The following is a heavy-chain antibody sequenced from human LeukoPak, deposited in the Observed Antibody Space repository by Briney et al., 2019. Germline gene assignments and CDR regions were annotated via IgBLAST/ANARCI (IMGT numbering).Heavy chain of an antibody. D-gene: IGHD1-26*01. V-gene: IGHV4-38-2*01. J-gene: IGHJ4*02. Sequence: PGGSLRLSCAASGFTVSSNYMSWIRQPPGKGLEWIGSIYHSGSTYYNPSLKSRVTTSVDTSKNQFSLKLSSVTAADTAVYYCARFGVIVGAKSPGFDYWGQGTLVTVSS. CDR2: IYHSGST. CDR3: ARFGVIVGAKSPGFDY. CDR1: GFTVSSNY.